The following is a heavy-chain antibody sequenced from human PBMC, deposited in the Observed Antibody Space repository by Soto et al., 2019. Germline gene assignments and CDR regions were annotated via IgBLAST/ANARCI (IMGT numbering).Heavy chain of an antibody. D-gene: IGHD6-6*01. Sequence: AGGSLRLSCAASVFTFSSYAMSWVRQAPGKGLEWVSAISGSGGSTYYADSVKGRFTISRDNSKNTLYLQMNSLRAEDTAAYYCAKTVTAARPSNFDYWGQGTLVTVSS. J-gene: IGHJ4*02. CDR2: ISGSGGST. V-gene: IGHV3-23*01. CDR3: AKTVTAARPSNFDY. CDR1: VFTFSSYA.